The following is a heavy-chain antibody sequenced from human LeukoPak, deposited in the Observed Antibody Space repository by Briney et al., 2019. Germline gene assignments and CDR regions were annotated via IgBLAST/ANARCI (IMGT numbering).Heavy chain of an antibody. CDR1: GGSISSGSYY. J-gene: IGHJ4*02. CDR3: AREELGIDY. Sequence: SQTLSLTCTVSGGSISSGSYYWSWIRQPAGKGLEWIGRIYTSGSTNYNPSLKSRVTISVDTSKNQFSLKLSSVTAADTAVYYCAREELGIDYWGQGTLVTVSS. V-gene: IGHV4-61*02. D-gene: IGHD7-27*01. CDR2: IYTSGST.